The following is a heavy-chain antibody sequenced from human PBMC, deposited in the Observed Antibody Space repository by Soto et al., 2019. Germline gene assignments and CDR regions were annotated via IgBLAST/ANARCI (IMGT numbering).Heavy chain of an antibody. CDR1: EFTFTHYW. V-gene: IGHV3-74*01. Sequence: PGGSLRLSCVASEFTFTHYWMHWVRQAPGKGPVWVSRISSDGTTTNYADSVKGRFTISRDNAKNTLYLQMTSLIVEDWAIYYCVRGKVAAGFDYWGQGALVTVSS. CDR3: VRGKVAAGFDY. CDR2: ISSDGTTT. J-gene: IGHJ4*02. D-gene: IGHD6-13*01.